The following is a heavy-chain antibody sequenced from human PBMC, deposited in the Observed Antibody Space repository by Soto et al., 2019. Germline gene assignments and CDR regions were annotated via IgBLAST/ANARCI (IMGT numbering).Heavy chain of an antibody. D-gene: IGHD5-12*01. Sequence: AESLKISCQGSGYTFTGHWISWVRQMPGKGLEWMGRIDPSDSYTDYSPTVQGHVTMSADKSINTAYLQWSSLQASDTAVYYCTRHTGYDSSLDYWGQGTLVTVSS. CDR3: TRHTGYDSSLDY. V-gene: IGHV5-10-1*01. CDR1: GYTFTGHW. CDR2: IDPSDSYT. J-gene: IGHJ4*02.